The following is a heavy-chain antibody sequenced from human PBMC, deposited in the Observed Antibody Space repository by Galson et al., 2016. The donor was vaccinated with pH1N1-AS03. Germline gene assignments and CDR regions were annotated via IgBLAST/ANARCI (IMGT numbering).Heavy chain of an antibody. Sequence: VKVSCKVSGYTFTDYHMHWVQQAPGKGLEWMGLVDPDTSKTKYAEKFQGRVTITADTSRDTAYMDLSGLRSADTAIYYCATDGPRGSLSSWGQGTLVTVSS. CDR2: VDPDTSKT. D-gene: IGHD6-6*01. J-gene: IGHJ4*02. CDR1: GYTFTDYH. V-gene: IGHV1-69-2*01. CDR3: ATDGPRGSLSS.